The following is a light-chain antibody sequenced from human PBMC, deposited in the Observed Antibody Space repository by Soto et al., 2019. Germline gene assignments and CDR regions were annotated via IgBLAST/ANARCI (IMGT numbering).Light chain of an antibody. CDR3: QQTYRTVLT. V-gene: IGKV1-39*01. CDR1: QRISSY. Sequence: DIQMTQSPSSLSASVGDRVTITCRASQRISSYLNWYQQKPGKAPKLLIYGASSLESGVPARFSGSGTGTDFTLTISNLQPEDLATYYCQQTYRTVLTFGGGTRVEI. CDR2: GAS. J-gene: IGKJ4*01.